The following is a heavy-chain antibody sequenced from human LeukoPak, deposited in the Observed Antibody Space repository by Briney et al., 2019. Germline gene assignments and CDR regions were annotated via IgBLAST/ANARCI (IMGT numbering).Heavy chain of an antibody. J-gene: IGHJ6*02. CDR2: IYYSGST. V-gene: IGHV4-59*01. Sequence: PSETLSLTCAVYGGSFSGYYWSWIRQPPGKGLEWIGYIYYSGSTNYNPSLKSRVTISVDTSKNQFSLKVSSVTAADTAVYYCARPSYYYGMDVWGQGTTVTVSS. CDR1: GGSFSGYY. CDR3: ARPSYYYGMDV.